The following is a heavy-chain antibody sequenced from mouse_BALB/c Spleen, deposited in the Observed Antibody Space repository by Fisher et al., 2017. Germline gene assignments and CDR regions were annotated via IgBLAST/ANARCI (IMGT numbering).Heavy chain of an antibody. CDR3: ARLGYGSSYGYFDV. V-gene: IGHV5-9-2*01. D-gene: IGHD1-1*01. Sequence: ERLTISRDNAKNTLYLQMSSLRSEDTALYYCARLGYGSSYGYFDVWGAGTTVTVSS. J-gene: IGHJ1*01.